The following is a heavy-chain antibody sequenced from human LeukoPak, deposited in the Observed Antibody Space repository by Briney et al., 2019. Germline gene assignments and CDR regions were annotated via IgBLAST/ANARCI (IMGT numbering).Heavy chain of an antibody. CDR3: AKAPPRKWLLNHYPAFDI. CDR1: GFTFTRYW. J-gene: IGHJ3*02. Sequence: PGGSLRLSCAASGFTFTRYWMSWVRQAPGKGLEWVTNINQDGSEKYYVDSVKGRFTISRDNSKNTLYLQMNSLRAEDTAVYYCAKAPPRKWLLNHYPAFDIWGQGTMVTVSS. CDR2: INQDGSEK. D-gene: IGHD6-19*01. V-gene: IGHV3-7*03.